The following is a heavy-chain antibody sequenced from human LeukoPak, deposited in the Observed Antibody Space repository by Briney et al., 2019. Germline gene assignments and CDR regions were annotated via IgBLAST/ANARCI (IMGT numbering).Heavy chain of an antibody. CDR3: AKGRGSGYYPQYFQH. D-gene: IGHD3-22*01. CDR1: GFTFSSYA. CDR2: ISGSGGST. V-gene: IGHV3-23*01. J-gene: IGHJ1*01. Sequence: QPGGSLRLSCAASGFTFSSYAMSWVRQAQGKGLEWVSAISGSGGSTYYADSVKGRFTISRDNSKNTLYLQMNSLRAEDTAVYYCAKGRGSGYYPQYFQHWGQGTLVTVSS.